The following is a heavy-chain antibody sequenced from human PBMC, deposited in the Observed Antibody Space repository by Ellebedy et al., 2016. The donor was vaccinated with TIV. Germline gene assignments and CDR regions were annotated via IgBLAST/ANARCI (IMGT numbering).Heavy chain of an antibody. CDR1: GYTFTSYG. V-gene: IGHV1-69*13. CDR3: ARNPLRVFPDYYFDY. CDR2: IIPIFGTA. D-gene: IGHD1-14*01. Sequence: AASVKVSCKASGYTFTSYGISWVRQAPGQGLEWMGGIIPIFGTANYAQKFQGRVTITADESTSTAYMELSSLRSEDTAVYYCARNPLRVFPDYYFDYWGQGTLVTVSS. J-gene: IGHJ4*02.